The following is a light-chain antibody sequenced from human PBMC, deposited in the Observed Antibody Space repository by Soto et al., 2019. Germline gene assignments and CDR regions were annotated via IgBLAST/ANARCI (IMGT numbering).Light chain of an antibody. CDR2: GAS. CDR1: QSVTSS. CDR3: LQYNDWWT. V-gene: IGKV3-15*01. Sequence: EIVMTQSPATLSVSPGERATLSCRASQSVTSSLAWYQQKPGRSPRLLIYGASTRATGIPARFSGSGSGTEFTLTISSLQSEDFAVYYCLQYNDWWTFGQGTKVEIK. J-gene: IGKJ1*01.